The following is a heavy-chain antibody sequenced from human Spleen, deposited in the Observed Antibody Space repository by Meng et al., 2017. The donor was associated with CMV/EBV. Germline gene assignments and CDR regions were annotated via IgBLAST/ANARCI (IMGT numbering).Heavy chain of an antibody. Sequence: GESLKISCVASGFTFDDYAMHWVRQAPGKGLEWVSFISGRSTNIYYADSLKGRFTISRDNAKKSLFLQMNSLRAEDTAVYYCARDLPPLTMVRGVIISPLSGMDVWGQGTTVTVSS. CDR3: ARDLPPLTMVRGVIISPLSGMDV. CDR2: ISGRSTNI. D-gene: IGHD3-10*01. J-gene: IGHJ6*02. V-gene: IGHV3-21*01. CDR1: GFTFDDYA.